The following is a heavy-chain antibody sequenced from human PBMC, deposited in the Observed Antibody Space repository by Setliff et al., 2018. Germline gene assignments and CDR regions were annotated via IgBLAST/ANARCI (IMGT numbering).Heavy chain of an antibody. CDR1: GDSISNSDYY. D-gene: IGHD3-22*01. J-gene: IGHJ4*02. Sequence: PSETLSLTCIVAGDSISNSDYYWGWVRQPPGKGLEWIARGYNTGTTNYNPSLKSRVTISVDTSKNQFSLKLSSVTAADTAVFYCARLSGYYFDYWGQGTLVTVSS. CDR2: GYNTGTT. CDR3: ARLSGYYFDY. V-gene: IGHV4-39*01.